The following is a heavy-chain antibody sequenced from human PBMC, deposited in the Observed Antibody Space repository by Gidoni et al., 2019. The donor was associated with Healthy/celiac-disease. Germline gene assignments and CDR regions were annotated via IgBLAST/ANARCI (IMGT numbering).Heavy chain of an antibody. CDR2: INWNGGST. CDR3: ARTSGDSSGYYGPFDY. J-gene: IGHJ4*02. CDR1: GFTFVDYG. D-gene: IGHD3-22*01. V-gene: IGHV3-20*04. Sequence: GVVRPGGSLGLSCSGSGFTFVDYGMSWVRQAPGKGLEWVSGINWNGGSTGYADSVKGRFTISRDNAKNSLYLQMNSLRAEDTALYYCARTSGDSSGYYGPFDYWGQGTLVTVSS.